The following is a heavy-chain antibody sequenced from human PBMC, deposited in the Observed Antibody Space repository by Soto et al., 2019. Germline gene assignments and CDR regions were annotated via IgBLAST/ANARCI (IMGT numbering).Heavy chain of an antibody. Sequence: EVQLVESGGGLVQPGGSLRLSCAASGFTFSIYWMHWVRQAPGKGPVWVSRIDNAGSSARYADSVKVRFTISRDNAKNTVYLQMNSLRAEDTAVYYCTRVGGSVSGMDVWGQGTTVTVSS. CDR3: TRVGGSVSGMDV. V-gene: IGHV3-74*01. CDR2: IDNAGSSA. D-gene: IGHD1-26*01. CDR1: GFTFSIYW. J-gene: IGHJ6*02.